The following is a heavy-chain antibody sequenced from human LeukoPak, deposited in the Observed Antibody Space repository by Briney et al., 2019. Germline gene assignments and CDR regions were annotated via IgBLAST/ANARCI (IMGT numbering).Heavy chain of an antibody. CDR2: IVTRGTSI. V-gene: IGHV3-48*03. D-gene: IGHD2-15*01. J-gene: IGHJ3*02. CDR1: GFTFSSNE. CDR3: ARGGYCSGGTCYKWNAFDI. Sequence: GGSLRLSCAASGFTFSSNEMNWVRQAPGKGLEWASYIVTRGTSIYYADSVRGRFTISRDNAKNSLYLQMNSLRAEDTAVYYCARGGYCSGGTCYKWNAFDIWGQGTMVTVSS.